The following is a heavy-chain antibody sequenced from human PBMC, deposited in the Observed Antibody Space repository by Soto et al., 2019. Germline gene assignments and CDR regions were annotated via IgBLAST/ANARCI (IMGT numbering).Heavy chain of an antibody. D-gene: IGHD1-7*01. CDR1: GGSISNRSSY. CDR3: TPAPGEGDWNYLGYFQH. V-gene: IGHV4-39*05. Sequence: SETPSLTCTVSGGSISNRSSYLGWIRQPPGKGLEWVGSIYYLGNTYYNPSLGGRVSISVDPSKNQFSLKLNSVTAADAAVYYCTPAPGEGDWNYLGYFQHWGQGTLVTVSS. CDR2: IYYLGNT. J-gene: IGHJ1*01.